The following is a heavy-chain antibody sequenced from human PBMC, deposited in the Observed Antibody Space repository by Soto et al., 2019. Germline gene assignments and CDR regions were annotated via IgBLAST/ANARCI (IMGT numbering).Heavy chain of an antibody. D-gene: IGHD3-3*01. CDR1: GGSISSGGYY. J-gene: IGHJ5*02. CDR3: ARSRSITIFGVVTSNWFDP. CDR2: IYYSGST. Sequence: LSLTCTVSGGSISSGGYYWSWIRQHPGTGLEWIGYIYYSGSTYYNPSLKSRVTISVDTSKNQFSLKLSSVTAADTAVYYCARSRSITIFGVVTSNWFDPWGQGTLVTVSS. V-gene: IGHV4-31*02.